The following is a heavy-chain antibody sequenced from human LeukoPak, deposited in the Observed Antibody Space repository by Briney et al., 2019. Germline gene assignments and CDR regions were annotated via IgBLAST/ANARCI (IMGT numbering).Heavy chain of an antibody. Sequence: GGSLRLSCVASGLTFTNYGMMWARQAPGKGLVWVSYIDGDGRTTTYADSVKGRFTISRDNAKNTLYLQMNSLRAEDTAMYYCARNYNGMSCWGQGALVIVSS. D-gene: IGHD1-26*01. CDR2: IDGDGRTT. J-gene: IGHJ4*02. CDR3: ARNYNGMSC. CDR1: GLTFTNYG. V-gene: IGHV3-74*01.